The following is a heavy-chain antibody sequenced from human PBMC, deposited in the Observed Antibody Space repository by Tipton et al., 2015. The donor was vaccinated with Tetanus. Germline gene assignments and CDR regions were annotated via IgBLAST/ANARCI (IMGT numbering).Heavy chain of an antibody. CDR3: ARDSYSSSNFDY. Sequence: QLVQSGAEVKKPGASVKVSCKASGYTFTGYYMHWVRQAPGQGLEWMGWINPNSGGPNYAQKFQGRVTMTRDTSISTAYMELSRRRADDTAVYYCARDSYSSSNFDYWGQGTLVPVSS. J-gene: IGHJ4*02. D-gene: IGHD6-13*01. V-gene: IGHV1-2*02. CDR1: GYTFTGYY. CDR2: INPNSGGP.